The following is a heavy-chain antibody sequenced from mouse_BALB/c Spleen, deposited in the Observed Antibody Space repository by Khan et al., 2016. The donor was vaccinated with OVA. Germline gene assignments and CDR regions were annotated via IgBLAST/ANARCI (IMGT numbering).Heavy chain of an antibody. Sequence: EVQLVESGPSLVKPSQTLSLTCSVTGDSITSGFWNWIRKFPGNKFEYLGYITYSGNTYYNPSLKSRISFTRDTSKSQYFLQLNSETTEDTATYFCARSYGSWAMDYWGQGTSVTVSS. J-gene: IGHJ4*01. CDR2: ITYSGNT. CDR3: ARSYGSWAMDY. CDR1: GDSITSGF. V-gene: IGHV3-8*02. D-gene: IGHD1-1*01.